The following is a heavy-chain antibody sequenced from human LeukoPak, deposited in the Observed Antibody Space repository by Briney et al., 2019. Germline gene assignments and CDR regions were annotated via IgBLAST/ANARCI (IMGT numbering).Heavy chain of an antibody. Sequence: SETLSLTCTVSGGSISSYYRSWIRQPPGKGLEWIGHIYYSGSTNYNPSLKSRVTISVDTSKNQFSLKLSSVTAADTAVYYCARHKNAGMDVWGQGTTVTVSS. CDR3: ARHKNAGMDV. V-gene: IGHV4-59*08. J-gene: IGHJ6*02. CDR1: GGSISSYY. D-gene: IGHD1-1*01. CDR2: IYYSGST.